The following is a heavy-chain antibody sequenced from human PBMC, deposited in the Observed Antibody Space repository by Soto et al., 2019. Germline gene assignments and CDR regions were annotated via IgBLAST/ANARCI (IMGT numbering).Heavy chain of an antibody. CDR2: IIPIFGTA. D-gene: IGHD3-10*01. CDR3: ATITMVRGRPFSQSSYFDY. CDR1: GGTFSSYA. J-gene: IGHJ4*02. V-gene: IGHV1-69*13. Sequence: SVKVSCKASGGTFSSYAISWVRQAPGQGLEWMGGIIPIFGTANYAQKFQGRVTITADESTSTAYMELSSLRSEDTAVYYCATITMVRGRPFSQSSYFDYWGQGTLVTVSS.